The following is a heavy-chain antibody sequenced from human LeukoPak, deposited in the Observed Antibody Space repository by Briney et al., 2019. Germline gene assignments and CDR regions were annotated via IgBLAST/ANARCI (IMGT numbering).Heavy chain of an antibody. J-gene: IGHJ4*02. V-gene: IGHV3-7*03. CDR2: IKQDGSEK. CDR3: ARGAVPYYYDSSGYYYAY. CDR1: GFTFSSYA. Sequence: PGGSLRLSCAASGFTFSSYAMSWVRQAPGKGLEWVANIKQDGSEKYYVDSVKGRFTISRDNAKNSLYLQMNSLRAEDTAVYYCARGAVPYYYDSSGYYYAYWGQGTLVTVSS. D-gene: IGHD3-22*01.